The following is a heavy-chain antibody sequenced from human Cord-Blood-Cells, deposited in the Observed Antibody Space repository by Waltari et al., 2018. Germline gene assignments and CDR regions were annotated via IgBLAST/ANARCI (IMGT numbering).Heavy chain of an antibody. CDR1: GDSVPSNLAV. CDR2: TYYRTKWYN. CDR3: GRDRNWGGPIVVDL. V-gene: IGHV6-1*01. D-gene: IGHD7-27*01. J-gene: IGHJ2*01. Sequence: QAQLQQTGTGLVKPSQTPSLTCDISGDSVPSNLAVWNWSRQPPSRGLEWLGRTYYRTKWYNDYGGSEGSRRAINPGAAKNQFSRQLNSVTPEDTALYYCGRDRNWGGPIVVDLWGHGAVVAVAS.